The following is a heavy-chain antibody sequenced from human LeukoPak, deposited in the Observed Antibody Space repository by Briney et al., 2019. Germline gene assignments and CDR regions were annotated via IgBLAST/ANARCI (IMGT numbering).Heavy chain of an antibody. CDR2: INHSGST. CDR1: GGSFSGYY. CDR3: ARVLGCSSTSCATDDAFDI. V-gene: IGHV4-34*01. Sequence: SETLSLTCAVYGGSFSGYYWSWIRQPPGKGLEWIGEINHSGSTNYNPSLKSRVTISVDTSKNQFSLKLSSGTAADTAVYYCARVLGCSSTSCATDDAFDIWGQGTMVTVSS. D-gene: IGHD2-2*01. J-gene: IGHJ3*02.